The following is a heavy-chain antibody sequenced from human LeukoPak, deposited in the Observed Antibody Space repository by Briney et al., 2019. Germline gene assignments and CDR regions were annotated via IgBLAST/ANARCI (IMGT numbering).Heavy chain of an antibody. J-gene: IGHJ6*03. CDR1: GYSISSGYY. V-gene: IGHV4-38-2*02. CDR2: IFHSGST. CDR3: ARGGYSSGWYSYYYYYYMDV. D-gene: IGHD6-19*01. Sequence: PSETLPLACTVSGYSISSGYYWGWIRQPPGKGLEWIGSIFHSGSTYYNPSLKSRVTISVDTSKNQFSLKLSSVTAADTAVYYCARGGYSSGWYSYYYYYYMDVWGKGTTVTVSS.